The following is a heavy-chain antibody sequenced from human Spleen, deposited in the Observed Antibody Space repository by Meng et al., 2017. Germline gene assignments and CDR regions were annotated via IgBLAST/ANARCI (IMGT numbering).Heavy chain of an antibody. J-gene: IGHJ4*02. CDR1: GFTFSSYS. Sequence: GEPLQISCAASGFTFSSYSMNWVRQAPGKGLEWVSSISSSSSYIYYADSVKGRFTISRDNAKNSLYLQMNSLRAEDTAVYYCARGPTTMAHDFDYWGQGTLVTVSS. CDR3: ARGPTTMAHDFDY. D-gene: IGHD4-11*01. V-gene: IGHV3-21*01. CDR2: ISSSSSYI.